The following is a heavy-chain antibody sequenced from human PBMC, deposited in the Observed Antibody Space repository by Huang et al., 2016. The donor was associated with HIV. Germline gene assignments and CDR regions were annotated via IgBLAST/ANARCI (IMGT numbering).Heavy chain of an antibody. D-gene: IGHD6-6*01. CDR1: GYNFSSYW. Sequence: VQLVQSGAEVKKPGESLKISCKGSGYNFSSYWIAWVRQMPGKGMEWMGIIFPDDSDTTYSPSFEGQVTISADKSIGTAYLQWSSLKASDTAMYYCARRFSSSSGYFDYWGQGSLVTVSS. V-gene: IGHV5-51*01. J-gene: IGHJ4*02. CDR2: IFPDDSDT. CDR3: ARRFSSSSGYFDY.